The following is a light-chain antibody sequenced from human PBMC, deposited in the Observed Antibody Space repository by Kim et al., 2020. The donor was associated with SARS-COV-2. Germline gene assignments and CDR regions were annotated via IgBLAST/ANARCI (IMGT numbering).Light chain of an antibody. V-gene: IGLV1-47*01. CDR2: RNH. CDR1: HPNMGINF. J-gene: IGLJ3*02. CDR3: ASWDDGLNGPV. Sequence: GPSLAITCSGSHPNMGINFVYWYLHLPGAAPKLLVYRNHERPSGVPDRFSGSKSDTSASLAITGLRYADEADYYCASWDDGLNGPVFGGGTQLTVL.